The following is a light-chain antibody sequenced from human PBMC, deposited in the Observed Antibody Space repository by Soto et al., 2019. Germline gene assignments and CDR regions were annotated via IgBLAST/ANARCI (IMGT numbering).Light chain of an antibody. CDR3: QQRGNSPPT. Sequence: EVVLTQSPAILSLSPGERATLSCRASQSVSSYLAWYQQKPGQIPRLLIYDASNRATGIPARFSGSGSGTAFPLTLSRLEPEDFSVYFCQQRGNSPPTFAPGTKVD. CDR2: DAS. CDR1: QSVSSY. J-gene: IGKJ3*01. V-gene: IGKV3-11*01.